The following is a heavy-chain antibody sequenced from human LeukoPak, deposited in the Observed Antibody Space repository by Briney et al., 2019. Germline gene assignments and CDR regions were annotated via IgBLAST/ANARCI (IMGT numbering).Heavy chain of an antibody. CDR1: GLTFSTYG. Sequence: GGSLRISWAASGLTFSTYGMTWGRQAPGKGLEWVSGISGSGDTTYYADSVKGRFTISRDNSKDTLYLPMNSLRAEDTAVYYCAIMHGYYDGSGYWVQWGQGTLVTVSS. D-gene: IGHD3-22*01. CDR3: AIMHGYYDGSGYWVQ. V-gene: IGHV3-23*01. CDR2: ISGSGDTT. J-gene: IGHJ4*02.